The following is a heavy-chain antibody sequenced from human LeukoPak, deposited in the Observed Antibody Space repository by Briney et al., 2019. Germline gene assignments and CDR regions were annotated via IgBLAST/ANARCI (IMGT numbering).Heavy chain of an antibody. CDR1: GYTFTSNY. CDR3: ASLDGYDDAFDI. V-gene: IGHV1-46*01. Sequence: ASVKVSCKAFGYTFTSNYMHWVRQAPGQGPEWMGVINPSGGSTSYAQKFQGRVTMTRDMSTSTVYMELSSLRSEDTAVYYCASLDGYDDAFDIWGQGTMVTVSS. CDR2: INPSGGST. J-gene: IGHJ3*02. D-gene: IGHD5-24*01.